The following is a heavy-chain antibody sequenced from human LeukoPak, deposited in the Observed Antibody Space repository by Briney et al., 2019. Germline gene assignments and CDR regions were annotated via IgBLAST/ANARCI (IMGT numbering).Heavy chain of an antibody. CDR2: IKQDGSEK. CDR1: GFTFSSYW. J-gene: IGHJ4*02. V-gene: IGHV3-7*01. CDR3: ARDLAYSRLDY. D-gene: IGHD5-18*01. Sequence: GGSLRLSCAASGFTFSSYWMSWVRQAPGKGLEWVANIKQDGSEKYYVDSVKGRFTISRDNAKNSLYLQMNSLRVEDTAFYYCARDLAYSRLDYWGQGMLVTVSS.